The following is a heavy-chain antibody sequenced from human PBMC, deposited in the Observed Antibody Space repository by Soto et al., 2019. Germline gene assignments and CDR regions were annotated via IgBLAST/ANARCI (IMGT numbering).Heavy chain of an antibody. Sequence: QVQLVQSGSEGKEPGASMKISCQASGYTFTRYDITWVRQATGQGLEWMGWMNPQTGNTAYAEKFQGRVTMTRSTSINTAYMELSGLRSEDTAVYYCARLSEESSSSNYYYFYMDVWRKGSTVAVSS. J-gene: IGHJ6*03. V-gene: IGHV1-8*01. CDR3: ARLSEESSSSNYYYFYMDV. D-gene: IGHD6-6*01. CDR2: MNPQTGNT. CDR1: GYTFTRYD.